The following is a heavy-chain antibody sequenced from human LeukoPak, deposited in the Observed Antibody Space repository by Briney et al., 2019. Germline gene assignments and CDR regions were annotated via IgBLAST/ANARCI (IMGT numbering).Heavy chain of an antibody. CDR2: IYYSGST. Sequence: SETLSLTCTVPGGSISSSSYYWGWIRQPPGKGLEWIGSIYYSGSTYYNPSLKSRVTISVDTSKNQFSLKLSSVTAADTAVYYCARLTYYYDSSGYYRDYWGQGTLVTVSS. D-gene: IGHD3-22*01. CDR3: ARLTYYYDSSGYYRDY. J-gene: IGHJ4*02. V-gene: IGHV4-39*01. CDR1: GGSISSSSYY.